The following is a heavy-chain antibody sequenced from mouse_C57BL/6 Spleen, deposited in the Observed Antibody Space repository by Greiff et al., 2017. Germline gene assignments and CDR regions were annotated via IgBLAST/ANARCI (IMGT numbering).Heavy chain of an antibody. J-gene: IGHJ3*01. Sequence: VQLQESGAELVRPGASVTLSCKASGYTFTDYEMHWVKQTPVHGLEWIGAIDPETGGTAYNQKFKGKAILTADKSSSTAYMGLRSLTSEDSAVYYCTKGFAYWGQVTLVTVCA. CDR2: IDPETGGT. CDR1: GYTFTDYE. V-gene: IGHV1-15*01. CDR3: TKGFAY.